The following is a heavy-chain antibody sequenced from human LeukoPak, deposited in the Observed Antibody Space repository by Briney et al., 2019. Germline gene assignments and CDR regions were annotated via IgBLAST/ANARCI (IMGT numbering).Heavy chain of an antibody. V-gene: IGHV4-39*01. CDR3: ARRRLLTVTWYYFNC. J-gene: IGHJ4*02. D-gene: IGHD4-11*01. CDR1: GGSISSSSYY. Sequence: PSETLSLTCTVSGGSISSSSYYWGWIRQPPGKGRVWIVSIYYSESNYYNPSLKSRATISEDTSKNQFSLKQSPVTAADTADYYCARRRLLTVTWYYFNCWGQGPRATVSS. CDR2: IYYSESN.